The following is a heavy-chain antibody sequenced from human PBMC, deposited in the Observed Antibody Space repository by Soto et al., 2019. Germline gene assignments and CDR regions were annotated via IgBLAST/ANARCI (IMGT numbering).Heavy chain of an antibody. CDR2: ISGSGGSR. Sequence: GGSLRLSCGASGFTFSSYAMSWVRQAPGKGLEWVSGISGSGGSRYYADSVKGRFTISRDNSKNTLYLQMNSLRAEDMAVYYCAKGGYSSGYYLDYWGQGTLVTVSS. J-gene: IGHJ4*02. CDR3: AKGGYSSGYYLDY. D-gene: IGHD3-22*01. V-gene: IGHV3-23*01. CDR1: GFTFSSYA.